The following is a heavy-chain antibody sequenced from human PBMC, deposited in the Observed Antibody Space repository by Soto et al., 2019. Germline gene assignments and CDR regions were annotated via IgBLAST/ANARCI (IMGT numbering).Heavy chain of an antibody. J-gene: IGHJ6*03. CDR2: ISGSGGST. D-gene: IGHD2-15*01. V-gene: IGHV3-23*01. CDR1: GFTFSSYA. Sequence: PGGSLRLSCAASGFTFSSYAMSWVRQAPGKGLEWVSAISGSGGSTYYADSVKGRFTISRDNSKNTLYLQMNSLRAEDTAVYYCAKNPLGYCSGGSCQDPPYYYYYMDVWGKGTTVTVS. CDR3: AKNPLGYCSGGSCQDPPYYYYYMDV.